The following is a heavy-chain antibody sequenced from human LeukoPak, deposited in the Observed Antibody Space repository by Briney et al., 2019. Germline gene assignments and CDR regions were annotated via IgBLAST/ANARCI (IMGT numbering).Heavy chain of an antibody. CDR1: GGSISSYY. J-gene: IGHJ6*02. CDR2: IYDSGST. D-gene: IGHD1-1*01. CDR3: ARVGGTNYYYYGMDV. V-gene: IGHV4-59*01. Sequence: ETLSLTCTVSGGSISSYYWSWIRQPPGKGLEWIGYIYDSGSTNYNPSLKSRVTISVDTSKNQFSLKLSSVTAADTAVYYCARVGGTNYYYYGMDVWGQGTTVTVSS.